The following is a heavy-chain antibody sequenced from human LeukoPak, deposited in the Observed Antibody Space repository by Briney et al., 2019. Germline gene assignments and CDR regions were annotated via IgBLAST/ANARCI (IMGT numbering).Heavy chain of an antibody. J-gene: IGHJ4*02. D-gene: IGHD4-23*01. CDR3: TTDRWELAY. CDR1: EFTFSNAY. CDR2: VRSKTDGGTT. Sequence: GGSLRLSCAASEFTFSNAYMSWVRQAPGKGLEWVGRVRSKTDGGTTDYAAPVKGRFTISRDDSKNMLYLQMNSLKTEDTAVYYCTTDRWELAYWGQGTLVTVSS. V-gene: IGHV3-15*01.